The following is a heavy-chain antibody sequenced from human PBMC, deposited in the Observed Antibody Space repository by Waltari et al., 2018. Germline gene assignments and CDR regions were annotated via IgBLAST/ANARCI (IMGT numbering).Heavy chain of an antibody. CDR2: ITSSSTYT. CDR3: ARDLGSRGPRGMDV. V-gene: IGHV3-21*01. D-gene: IGHD2-2*01. Sequence: EVQLVESGGGLVKPGGSLRLSCAASGFTFSSYRMNWVRQAPGKGLGWVSSITSSSTYTYYADSGKGRFTISRDNARKSLFVEMKSLSAEDTAVYYCARDLGSRGPRGMDVWGQGTTVIVS. J-gene: IGHJ6*02. CDR1: GFTFSSYR.